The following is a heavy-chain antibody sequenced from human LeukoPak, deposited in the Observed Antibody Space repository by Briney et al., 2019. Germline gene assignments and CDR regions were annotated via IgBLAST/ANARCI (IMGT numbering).Heavy chain of an antibody. J-gene: IGHJ4*02. CDR2: IFHSGNS. D-gene: IGHD4-17*01. V-gene: IGHV4-38-2*01. CDR3: ARVTYVDDMLYQYFDY. Sequence: PSETLSLTCAVSSYYISSGSYWGWIRQSPGKGLEWVESIFHSGNSYYNPSLKSRLTMSVDTSKNQFSLKLTSVTAADTALYYCARVTYVDDMLYQYFDYWGQGILVTVSS. CDR1: SYYISSGSY.